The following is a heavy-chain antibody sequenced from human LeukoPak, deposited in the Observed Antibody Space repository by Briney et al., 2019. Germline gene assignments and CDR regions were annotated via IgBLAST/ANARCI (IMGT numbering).Heavy chain of an antibody. CDR2: ISNDGSHK. J-gene: IGHJ4*02. Sequence: GGSLRLSCAASGFPFSSYSMHWVRQAPGNGQEWVAVISNDGSHKYYADSVKGRFIISRDNSKNTLSLQMNTLRPDDTAVFYCARDPNRLADYGGDYFDHWGQGTLVTVSS. D-gene: IGHD4-23*01. CDR3: ARDPNRLADYGGDYFDH. CDR1: GFPFSSYS. V-gene: IGHV3-30*04.